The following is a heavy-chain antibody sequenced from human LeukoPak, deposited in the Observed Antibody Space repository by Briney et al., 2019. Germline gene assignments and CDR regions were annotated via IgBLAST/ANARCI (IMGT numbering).Heavy chain of an antibody. CDR2: INHSGST. J-gene: IGHJ6*02. CDR3: ARAQAVIYYYYYGMDV. CDR1: GGSFSGYY. V-gene: IGHV4-34*01. D-gene: IGHD6-19*01. Sequence: SETLSLTCAVYGGSFSGYYWSWIRQPPGKGLEWIGEINHSGSTNYNPSLKSRVTISVDTSKNQFSLKLSSVTGADTAVYYCARAQAVIYYYYYGMDVWGQGTTVTVSS.